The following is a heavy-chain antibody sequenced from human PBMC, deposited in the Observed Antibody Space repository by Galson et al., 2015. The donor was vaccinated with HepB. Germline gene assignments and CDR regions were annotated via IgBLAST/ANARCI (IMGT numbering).Heavy chain of an antibody. CDR2: ISYDGSNK. D-gene: IGHD6-19*01. V-gene: IGHV3-30-3*01. J-gene: IGHJ4*02. CDR3: ARSTSSGWYGAEFDY. Sequence: SLRLSCAASGFTFSSYAMHWVRQAPGKGLEWVAVISYDGSNKYYADSVKGRFTISRDNSKNTLYLQMNSLRAEDTAVYYCARSTSSGWYGAEFDYWGQGTLVTVSS. CDR1: GFTFSSYA.